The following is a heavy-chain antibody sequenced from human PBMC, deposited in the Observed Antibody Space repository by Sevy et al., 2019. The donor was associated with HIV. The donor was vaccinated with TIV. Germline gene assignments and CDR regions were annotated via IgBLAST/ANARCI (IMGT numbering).Heavy chain of an antibody. V-gene: IGHV3-11*01. Sequence: GGSLRLSCAASGFTFSDYYMSWIRQAPGKGLEWVSYISSSGSTIYYADSVKGRFTISRDNAKNSLYLQMNSLGGEDTAVYYCARGAVVTPSGPGAGYWGQGTLVTVSS. J-gene: IGHJ4*02. CDR3: ARGAVVTPSGPGAGY. CDR2: ISSSGSTI. D-gene: IGHD2-15*01. CDR1: GFTFSDYY.